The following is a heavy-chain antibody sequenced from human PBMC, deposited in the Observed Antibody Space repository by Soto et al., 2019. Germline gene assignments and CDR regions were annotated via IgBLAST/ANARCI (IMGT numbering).Heavy chain of an antibody. CDR3: ARDRNSGSQGYYYGMDV. CDR1: GFTFSSYA. J-gene: IGHJ6*02. CDR2: ISYDGSNK. Sequence: GGSLRLSCAASGFTFSSYAMHWVRQAPGKGLEWVAVISYDGSNKYYADSVKGRFTISRDNSKNTLYPQMNSLRAEDTAVYYCARDRNSGSQGYYYGMDVWGQGTTVTVSS. V-gene: IGHV3-30-3*01. D-gene: IGHD1-26*01.